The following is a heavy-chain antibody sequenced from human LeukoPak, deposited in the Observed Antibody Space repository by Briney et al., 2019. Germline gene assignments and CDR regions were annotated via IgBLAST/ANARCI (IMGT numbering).Heavy chain of an antibody. CDR1: GGSISSYY. J-gene: IGHJ4*02. CDR2: IYYSGSI. Sequence: SETLSLTCTVSGGSISSYYWSWIRQPPGKGLEWIGYIYYSGSINYNPSLKSRVTISVDTSKNQFSLKLSSVTAADTAVYYCAGGYSYGGPSFDYWGQGTLVTVSS. CDR3: AGGYSYGGPSFDY. V-gene: IGHV4-59*01. D-gene: IGHD5-18*01.